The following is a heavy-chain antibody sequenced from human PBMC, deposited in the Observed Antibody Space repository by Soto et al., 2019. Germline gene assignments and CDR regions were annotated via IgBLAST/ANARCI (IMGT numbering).Heavy chain of an antibody. CDR3: ARDGDVNTGFGKDY. D-gene: IGHD3-16*01. J-gene: IGHJ4*02. V-gene: IGHV3-33*01. CDR2: IWHDGGNK. CDR1: GFTFSSYG. Sequence: QVQLVESGGGVVQPGRSLRLSCAASGFTFSSYGMHWVRQAPGKGLEWVAFIWHDGGNKFYAESVKGRFTISRDNSKKTLYLQMTSLSAEDTAMYYCARDGDVNTGFGKDYWGQGTLVTVSS.